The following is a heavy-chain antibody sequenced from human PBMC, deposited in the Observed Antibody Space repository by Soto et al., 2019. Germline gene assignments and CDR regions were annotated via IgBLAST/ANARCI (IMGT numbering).Heavy chain of an antibody. CDR3: ARSLRRGFAFDY. CDR1: GFTFSSYS. D-gene: IGHD3-10*01. V-gene: IGHV3-21*01. Sequence: VQLVESGGGLVKPGGSLRLSCAASGFTFSSYSMNWVRQAPGKGLEWVSSISSSSSYIYYADSVKGRFTISRDNAKNSLYLQMNSLRAEDTAVYYCARSLRRGFAFDYWGQGTLVTVSS. CDR2: ISSSSSYI. J-gene: IGHJ4*02.